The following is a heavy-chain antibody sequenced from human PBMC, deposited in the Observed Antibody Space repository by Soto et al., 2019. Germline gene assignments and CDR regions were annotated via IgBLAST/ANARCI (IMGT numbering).Heavy chain of an antibody. CDR2: ISGSGGST. CDR3: AKLEDYYDSSGYSPYFDD. D-gene: IGHD3-22*01. J-gene: IGHJ4*02. Sequence: PGGSLRLSCAASGFTFSSYAMSWVRQAPGKGLEWVSAISGSGGSTYYADSVKGRFTISRDNSKNTLYLQMNSLRAEDTAVYYCAKLEDYYDSSGYSPYFDDRGQGSLVTGSS. CDR1: GFTFSSYA. V-gene: IGHV3-23*01.